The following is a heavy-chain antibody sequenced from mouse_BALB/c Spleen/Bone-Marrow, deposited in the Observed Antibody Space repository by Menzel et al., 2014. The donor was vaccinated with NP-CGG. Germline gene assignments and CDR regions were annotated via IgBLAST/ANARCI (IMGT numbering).Heavy chain of an antibody. CDR3: TRSRDYGNWFAY. CDR2: IDPSDSYT. D-gene: IGHD2-1*01. Sequence: QVQLQQSGAELVKPGASVKMSCKASGYTFTSYWMHWVKQRPGQGLEWIGVIDPSDSYTSYNQKFKGKATLTVDTSSSSAYMHLSSLTSEDSAVYYCTRSRDYGNWFAYWGQGTLVTVSA. CDR1: GYTFTSYW. V-gene: IGHV1S127*01. J-gene: IGHJ3*01.